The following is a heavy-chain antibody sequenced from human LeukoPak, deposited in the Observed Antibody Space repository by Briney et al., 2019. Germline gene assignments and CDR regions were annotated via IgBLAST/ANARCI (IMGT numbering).Heavy chain of an antibody. CDR2: IYYSGST. CDR3: ARGGGQRITMVRGVIRWFDP. Sequence: SETLSLTCTVSGGSISSYYWSWIRQPPGKGLEWIGYIYYSGSTNYNPSLKSRVTISVDTSKNQFSLKLSSVTAADTAVYYCARGGGQRITMVRGVIRWFDPWGQGTLVTVSS. CDR1: GGSISSYY. J-gene: IGHJ5*02. D-gene: IGHD3-10*01. V-gene: IGHV4-59*01.